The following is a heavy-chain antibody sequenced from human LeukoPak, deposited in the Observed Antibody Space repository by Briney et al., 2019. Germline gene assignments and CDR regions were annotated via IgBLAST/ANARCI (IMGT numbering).Heavy chain of an antibody. CDR3: ARGGGYYDILTGYSPYYYYYMDV. V-gene: IGHV4-30-4*08. J-gene: IGHJ6*03. CDR1: GGSISSGDYY. CDR2: IYYGGST. D-gene: IGHD3-9*01. Sequence: SETLSLTCTVSGGSISSGDYYWSWIRQPPGKGLEWIGYIYYGGSTYYNPSLKSRVTISVDTSKNQFSLKLSSVTAADTAVYYCARGGGYYDILTGYSPYYYYYMDVWGKGTTVTVSS.